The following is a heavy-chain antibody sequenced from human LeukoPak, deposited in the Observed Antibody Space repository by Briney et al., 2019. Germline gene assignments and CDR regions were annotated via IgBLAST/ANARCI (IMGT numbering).Heavy chain of an antibody. V-gene: IGHV4-59*01. J-gene: IGHJ4*02. Sequence: SETLSLTCTVSGGSINNYYWSWIRQPPGKGMEWIGYIYYRGSSNYNPSLKSRVTFSVDTSKNQFSLKLNSVTAADTAVYYCARGGDYGDLRYFDYWGQGTLVTVSS. CDR1: GGSINNYY. CDR3: ARGGDYGDLRYFDY. CDR2: IYYRGSS. D-gene: IGHD4-17*01.